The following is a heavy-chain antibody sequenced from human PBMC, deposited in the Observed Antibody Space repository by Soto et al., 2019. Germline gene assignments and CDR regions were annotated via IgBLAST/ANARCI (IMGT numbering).Heavy chain of an antibody. V-gene: IGHV3-33*01. CDR2: IWYDGSNK. CDR1: GFTFSGHA. CDR3: ARDGQSLAPYALDV. Sequence: QVQVVESGGGVVQPGRSLRLSCTVSGFTFSGHAMHWVRQAPGKGLEWVAQIWYDGSNKYYADSVKGRFTISRDNSKNILYVQMDSLRVDDMAVYYCARDGQSLAPYALDVWGQGTSVTVSS. D-gene: IGHD6-19*01. J-gene: IGHJ6*02.